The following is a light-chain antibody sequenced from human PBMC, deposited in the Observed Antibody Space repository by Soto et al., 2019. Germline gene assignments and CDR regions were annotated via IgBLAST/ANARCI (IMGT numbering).Light chain of an antibody. CDR1: QSVSNN. V-gene: IGKV3D-15*01. CDR2: GAS. J-gene: IGKJ1*01. CDR3: QQYNYWPRT. Sequence: ETVMTQSPATLSVSPGKRATLSCRASQSVSNNLAWYQQKPGQAPRLLFYGASTRATGIPARFSGSGSGTEFTLTITSLQSEDFAVYYCQQYNYWPRTFGQGTKVDIK.